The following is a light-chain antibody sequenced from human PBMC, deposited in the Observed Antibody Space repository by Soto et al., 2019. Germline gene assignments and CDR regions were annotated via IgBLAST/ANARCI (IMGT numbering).Light chain of an antibody. CDR3: QLYGRILT. J-gene: IGKJ4*01. Sequence: VLTQSPGTLSLSPGDRATLSCRASQTVTSNYLAWYQQKPGQAPRLLIHGASGRATGIPDRFSGSGSGADFTLSIVRLEPEDSAVYFCQLYGRILTFGGGTKVE. V-gene: IGKV3-20*01. CDR1: QTVTSNY. CDR2: GAS.